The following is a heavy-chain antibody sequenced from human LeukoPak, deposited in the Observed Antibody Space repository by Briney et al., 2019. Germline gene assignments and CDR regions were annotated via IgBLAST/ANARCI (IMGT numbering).Heavy chain of an antibody. CDR1: GGSFSGYY. Sequence: SETLSLTCAVYGGSFSGYYWSWIRQPPGKGLEWIGEINHSGSTNYNPSLKSRVTISVDTSKNQFSLKLSSVTAADTAVYYCARGPREGLGVVIYERNSYYFDYWGQGTLVTVSS. CDR2: INHSGST. J-gene: IGHJ4*02. CDR3: ARGPREGLGVVIYERNSYYFDY. V-gene: IGHV4-34*01. D-gene: IGHD3-3*01.